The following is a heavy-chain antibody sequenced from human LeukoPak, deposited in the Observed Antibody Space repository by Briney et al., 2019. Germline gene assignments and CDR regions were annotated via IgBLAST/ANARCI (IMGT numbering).Heavy chain of an antibody. D-gene: IGHD2-2*01. J-gene: IGHJ6*03. V-gene: IGHV4-34*01. Sequence: SETLSLTCAVYGGSFSGYYWSWIRQPPGKGLEWSGEINHSGSTNYNPSLRSRVTISVDTSKNQFSLKLSSVTAADTAVYYCARVRSYAKPYYYYMDVWGKGTTVTASS. CDR1: GGSFSGYY. CDR2: INHSGST. CDR3: ARVRSYAKPYYYYMDV.